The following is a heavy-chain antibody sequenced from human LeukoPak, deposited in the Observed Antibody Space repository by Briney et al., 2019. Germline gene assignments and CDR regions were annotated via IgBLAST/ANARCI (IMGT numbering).Heavy chain of an antibody. D-gene: IGHD3-22*01. CDR3: TALYYDSSGYYYGGVDY. Sequence: PGGSLRLSCAASGFTFSNAWMSWVRQAPGKGLEWVGRIKSKTDGGTTDYAAPVKGRFTISRDDSKNTLYLQMNSLKTEDTAVYYCTALYYDSSGYYYGGVDYWGQGTLVTVPS. CDR2: IKSKTDGGTT. J-gene: IGHJ4*02. CDR1: GFTFSNAW. V-gene: IGHV3-15*01.